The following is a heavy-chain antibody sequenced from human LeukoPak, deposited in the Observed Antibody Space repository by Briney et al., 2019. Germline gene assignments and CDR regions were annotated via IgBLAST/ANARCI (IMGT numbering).Heavy chain of an antibody. CDR2: INPSGGST. Sequence: ASVKVSCKASGYTFTSYYMHWVQQAPGQGLEWMGIINPSGGSTSYAQKFQGRVTMTRDTSTSTVYMELSSLRSEDTAVYYCARVPRYCSGGSCSWFDPWGQGTLVTVSS. J-gene: IGHJ5*02. CDR1: GYTFTSYY. D-gene: IGHD2-15*01. V-gene: IGHV1-46*01. CDR3: ARVPRYCSGGSCSWFDP.